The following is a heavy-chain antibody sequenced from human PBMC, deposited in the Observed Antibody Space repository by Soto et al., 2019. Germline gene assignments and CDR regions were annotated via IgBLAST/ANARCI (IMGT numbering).Heavy chain of an antibody. D-gene: IGHD4-17*01. CDR1: GGSISSGGYS. J-gene: IGHJ1*01. CDR2: IYHSGST. V-gene: IGHV4-30-2*01. CDR3: ARGTVREGLIEYFQH. Sequence: SETLSLTCAVSGGSISSGGYSWSWIRQPPGKGLEWIGYIYHSGSTYHNPSLKSRVTISVDRSKNQFSLKLSSVTAADTAVYYCARGTVREGLIEYFQHWGQGTLVTVSS.